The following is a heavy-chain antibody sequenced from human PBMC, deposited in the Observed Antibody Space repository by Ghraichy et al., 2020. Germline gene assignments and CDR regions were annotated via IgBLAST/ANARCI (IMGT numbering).Heavy chain of an antibody. D-gene: IGHD2-15*01. CDR1: GFTFSSYA. Sequence: GESLNISCAASGFTFSSYAMSWVRQAPGKGLEWVSAISGSGGSTYYADSVKGRFTISRDNSKNTLYLQMNSLRAEDTAVYYCAKDLKPPGRVVVVAASGYYWGQGTLVTVSS. CDR3: AKDLKPPGRVVVVAASGYY. V-gene: IGHV3-23*01. J-gene: IGHJ4*02. CDR2: ISGSGGST.